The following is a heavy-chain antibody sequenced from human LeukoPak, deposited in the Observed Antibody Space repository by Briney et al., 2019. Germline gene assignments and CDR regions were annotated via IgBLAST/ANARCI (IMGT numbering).Heavy chain of an antibody. Sequence: PGGSLRLSCAASGSGFSFSNAWMTWVRQAPGKGLEWVGRIKSKGDGGTTDYAAPVKGRFTMSRDGSKSTLYLQMNSLKVEDTAIYYCSTDWYDYWGQGTLVTVSS. J-gene: IGHJ4*02. D-gene: IGHD6-13*01. CDR3: STDWYDY. CDR1: GSGFSFSNAW. V-gene: IGHV3-15*01. CDR2: IKSKGDGGTT.